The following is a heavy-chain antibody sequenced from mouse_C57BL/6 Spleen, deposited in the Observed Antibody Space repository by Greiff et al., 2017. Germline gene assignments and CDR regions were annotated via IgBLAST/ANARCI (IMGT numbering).Heavy chain of an antibody. CDR2: IRNKANGYTT. V-gene: IGHV7-3*01. J-gene: IGHJ2*01. CDR3: ARYRRGYFDY. Sequence: EVQLVESGGGLVQPGGSLSLSCAASGFTFTDYYMSWVRQPPGQALEWLGFIRNKANGYTTEYSASVKGRFTISRDNSQSILYLQMNALRAEDSATYYCARYRRGYFDYWGQGTTLTVSS. CDR1: GFTFTDYY.